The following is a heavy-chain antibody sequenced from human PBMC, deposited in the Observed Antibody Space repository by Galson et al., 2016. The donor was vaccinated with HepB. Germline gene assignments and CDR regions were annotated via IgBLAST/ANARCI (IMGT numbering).Heavy chain of an antibody. CDR1: GGSVSSGSYY. CDR3: ATYYDSSGYDY. Sequence: ETLSLTCTVSGGSVSSGSYYWSWIRQPPGKGLEWIGYISYSGSTNYNPSLKSRVTISVDTSKNQFSLKLSSVTAADTAVYYCATYYDSSGYDYWGQGTLVTVSS. J-gene: IGHJ4*02. V-gene: IGHV4-61*01. CDR2: ISYSGST. D-gene: IGHD3-22*01.